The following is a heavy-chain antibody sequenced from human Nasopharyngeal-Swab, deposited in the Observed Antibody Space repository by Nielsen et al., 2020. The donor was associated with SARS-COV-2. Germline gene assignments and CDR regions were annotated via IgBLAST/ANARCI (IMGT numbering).Heavy chain of an antibody. J-gene: IGHJ6*02. CDR3: ARIGYCSGGSCYDVVLPLFYGMDV. Sequence: ASVKVSCKASGSTFTSYGISWVRQAPGQGLEWMGWISAYNGNTNYAQKLQGRVTMTTDTSTSTAYMELRSLRSDDTAVYYCARIGYCSGGSCYDVVLPLFYGMDVWGQGTTVTVSS. V-gene: IGHV1-18*01. CDR1: GSTFTSYG. CDR2: ISAYNGNT. D-gene: IGHD2-15*01.